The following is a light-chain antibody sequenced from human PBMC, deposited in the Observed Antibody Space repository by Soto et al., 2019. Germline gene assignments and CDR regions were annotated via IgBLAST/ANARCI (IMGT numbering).Light chain of an antibody. CDR1: TGAVTN. CDR2: GAS. J-gene: IGKJ1*01. CDR3: QEYDNWPLWT. Sequence: SLTVSPGGTVTLTCGSSTGAVTNGHYPYWYQQRPGQAPRLLIYGASTRATGFPSRFSGSGSGTEFTLTINSLQSEDFALYYCQEYDNWPLWTFGQGTKVDI. V-gene: IGKV3-15*01.